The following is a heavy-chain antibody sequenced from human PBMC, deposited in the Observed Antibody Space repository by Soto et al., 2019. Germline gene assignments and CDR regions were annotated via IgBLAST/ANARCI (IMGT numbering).Heavy chain of an antibody. CDR3: ARAPDCGEGSCYRHFDS. V-gene: IGHV3-11*01. Sequence: XGSLRLSCAASACKFSDYYMSWVRQAPGRGLEWVSYISGSGDVIYYADSVKGRFTISRDNDKKSVHLQMDTLRAEDTALYYCARAPDCGEGSCYRHFDSWGQGTRVTVSS. CDR2: ISGSGDVI. CDR1: ACKFSDYY. D-gene: IGHD2-15*01. J-gene: IGHJ4*02.